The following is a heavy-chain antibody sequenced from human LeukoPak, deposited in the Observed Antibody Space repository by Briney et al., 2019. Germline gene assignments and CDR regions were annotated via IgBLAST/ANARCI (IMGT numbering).Heavy chain of an antibody. CDR2: IKRDGSEK. CDR1: GFTFSSYW. V-gene: IGHV3-7*01. CDR3: AREGIDYTNFYNYFYMDV. Sequence: GGSLRLSCAASGFTFSSYWMSWVRQAPGKGLEWVANIKRDGSEKYSVDSVKGRFTISRDNVKNSLYLQTNSLRAEDTAVYYCAREGIDYTNFYNYFYMDVWGKGTTVTVS. J-gene: IGHJ6*03. D-gene: IGHD4-11*01.